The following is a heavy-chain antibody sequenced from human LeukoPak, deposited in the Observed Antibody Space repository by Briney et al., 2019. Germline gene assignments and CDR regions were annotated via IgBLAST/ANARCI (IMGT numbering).Heavy chain of an antibody. CDR1: GGSISTYY. D-gene: IGHD3-10*01. CDR3: ARGSMGGSGSYYRDYYYGMDV. CDR2: ILNGGST. J-gene: IGHJ6*02. V-gene: IGHV4-4*07. Sequence: PSETLSLTCTVSGGSISTYYLTWIRQPAGKGLEWVGRILNGGSTNYNPSLKRRLTMSVDTSKNQFSLKMNSVTAADTAVYYCARGSMGGSGSYYRDYYYGMDVWGQGTTVTVSS.